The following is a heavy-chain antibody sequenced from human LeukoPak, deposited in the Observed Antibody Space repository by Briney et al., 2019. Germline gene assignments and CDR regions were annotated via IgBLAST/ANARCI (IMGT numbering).Heavy chain of an antibody. CDR3: ARDLIFGSGSLDY. V-gene: IGHV3-74*01. CDR1: VITFSRHW. CDR2: ISGDGGTT. J-gene: IGHJ4*02. D-gene: IGHD3-10*01. Sequence: GGSLRLSCAACVITFSRHWTHWVRQDRGKGLIWVARISGDGGTTNYADSVKGRFTISRDNAKNALHMQMNSLRAEDTAVYYCARDLIFGSGSLDYWGQGTLVTVSS.